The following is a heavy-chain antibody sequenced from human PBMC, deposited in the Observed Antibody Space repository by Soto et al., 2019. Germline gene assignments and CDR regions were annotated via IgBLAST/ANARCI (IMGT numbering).Heavy chain of an antibody. CDR2: ISSSGSTI. J-gene: IGHJ6*02. V-gene: IGHV3-48*02. CDR3: ARDPNIVLVPAALRSYYYYYGMDV. Sequence: PGGSLRLSCAASGLTFSSYSMNWVRQAPGKGLEWVSYISSSGSTINYADSVKGRFTISRDNAKNSLYLQMNSLRDEDTAMYYCARDPNIVLVPAALRSYYYYYGMDVWGQGTTVTVSS. D-gene: IGHD2-2*01. CDR1: GLTFSSYS.